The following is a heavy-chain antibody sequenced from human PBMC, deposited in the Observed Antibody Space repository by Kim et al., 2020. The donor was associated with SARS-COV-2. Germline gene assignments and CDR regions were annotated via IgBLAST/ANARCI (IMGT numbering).Heavy chain of an antibody. Sequence: SETLFLTCTVSGGSISSSSYYWGWIRQPPGKGLEWIGSIYYSGSTYYNPSLKSRVTISVDTSKNQFSLKLSPVTAADTAVYYCARHAHIVVVTAAIDYWGQGTLVTVSS. D-gene: IGHD2-21*02. CDR1: GGSISSSSYY. CDR3: ARHAHIVVVTAAIDY. V-gene: IGHV4-39*01. CDR2: IYYSGST. J-gene: IGHJ4*02.